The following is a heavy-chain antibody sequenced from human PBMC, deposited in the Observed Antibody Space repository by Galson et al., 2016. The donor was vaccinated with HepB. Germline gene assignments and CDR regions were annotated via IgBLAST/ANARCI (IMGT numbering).Heavy chain of an antibody. D-gene: IGHD3-10*01. J-gene: IGHJ4*02. Sequence: SLRLSCAASGFTFSDAWMSWVRQAPGKGLEWVGRIKRNTDGGTTDYAAPVKGRFTVSRDDSKNTLYLQMNSLKTEATAVYYCSRDYYGPGSGGQGTLVTVSS. CDR1: GFTFSDAW. CDR2: IKRNTDGGTT. V-gene: IGHV3-15*01. CDR3: SRDYYGPGS.